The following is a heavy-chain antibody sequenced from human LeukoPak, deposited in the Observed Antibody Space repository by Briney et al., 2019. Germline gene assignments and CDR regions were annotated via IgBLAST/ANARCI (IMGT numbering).Heavy chain of an antibody. CDR3: VKVHHTAQRLPEY. D-gene: IGHD5-18*01. V-gene: IGHV3-30*18. CDR1: GFTFSSYG. J-gene: IGHJ4*02. Sequence: QPGGSLRLSCAASGFTFSSYGMHWVRQAPGKGLEWVAVISYDGSNKYYADSVKGRFTISRDNSKNTLYLQMNSLRAEDTAVYYCVKVHHTAQRLPEYWGQGTLVTVSS. CDR2: ISYDGSNK.